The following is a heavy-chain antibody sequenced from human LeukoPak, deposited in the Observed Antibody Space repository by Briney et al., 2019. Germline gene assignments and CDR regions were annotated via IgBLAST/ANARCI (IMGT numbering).Heavy chain of an antibody. D-gene: IGHD1-14*01. CDR2: INEDGGER. Sequence: GGSLRLSYAASGFTLSRYWMSWVRQAPGKGLEWVANINEDGGERHYVDTVKGRFTISRDNAKNSLYLQMNSLRAEDTAVYYCARGGNLENWGRGTLVTVSS. CDR3: ARGGNLEN. CDR1: GFTLSRYW. J-gene: IGHJ4*02. V-gene: IGHV3-7*01.